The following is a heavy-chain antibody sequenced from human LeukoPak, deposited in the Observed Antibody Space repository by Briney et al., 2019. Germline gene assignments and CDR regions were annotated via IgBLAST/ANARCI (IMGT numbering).Heavy chain of an antibody. D-gene: IGHD3-16*01. Sequence: SETLSLTCSVSGGSISSFYWNWIRQPPGKGLEWIGYMSNSGSTNYNPSLKSRLTISVDTFKNHLSLRLSSVAAADTAVYYCARGNYDDSYAYGGDFDSWGQGTLVTVSS. V-gene: IGHV4-59*01. J-gene: IGHJ4*02. CDR1: GGSISSFY. CDR2: MSNSGST. CDR3: ARGNYDDSYAYGGDFDS.